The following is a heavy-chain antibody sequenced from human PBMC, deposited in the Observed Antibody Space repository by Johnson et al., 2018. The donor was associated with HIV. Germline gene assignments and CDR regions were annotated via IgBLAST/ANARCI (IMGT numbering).Heavy chain of an antibody. CDR1: GFTFSSYG. J-gene: IGHJ3*02. V-gene: IGHV3-30*02. D-gene: IGHD6-13*01. Sequence: QVQLVESGGGVVQPGGSLRLSCAASGFTFSSYGMHWVRQAPGKGLEWVAFIRYDASNKYYADYGKGRFTVSRDNAKDALFLQMNKLRPGGTAWYYCARAEYGYSSSWYGTFDIWGRGTMVTVS. CDR2: IRYDASNK. CDR3: ARAEYGYSSSWYGTFDI.